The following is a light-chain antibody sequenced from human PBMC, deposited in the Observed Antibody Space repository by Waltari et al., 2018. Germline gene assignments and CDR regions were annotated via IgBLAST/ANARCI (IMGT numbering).Light chain of an antibody. V-gene: IGKV4-1*01. CDR2: WAS. Sequence: DIVMTQSPESLAVSLGERATINCKSSQRVLYSSNNKNYLAWYQQKPGQPPKLLIYWASTRESWVPDRFSGSGSGTDFTLTISSLQAEDVAVYYCQQYYSTPPITFGQGTRLEIK. CDR3: QQYYSTPPIT. CDR1: QRVLYSSNNKNY. J-gene: IGKJ5*01.